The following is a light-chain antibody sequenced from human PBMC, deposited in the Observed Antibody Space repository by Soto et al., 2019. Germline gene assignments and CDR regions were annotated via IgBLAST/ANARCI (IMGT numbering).Light chain of an antibody. J-gene: IGLJ2*01. Sequence: QSVLTQPPSASGTPGQRVTISCSGSSSNIGKNSVNWYQQFPGTAPKLLIYRNNQRPSGVPDRFSGSKSGTSASLAITGLQAEDEAHYYCQSYDSSLSGPVVFGGGTKVTVL. CDR1: SSNIGKNS. V-gene: IGLV1-44*01. CDR2: RNN. CDR3: QSYDSSLSGPVV.